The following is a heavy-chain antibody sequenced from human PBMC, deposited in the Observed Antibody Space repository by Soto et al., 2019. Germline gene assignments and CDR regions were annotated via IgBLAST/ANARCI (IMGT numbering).Heavy chain of an antibody. CDR3: ARVTQQLLQIDY. Sequence: ASVKVSCKASGYTFTNYGITWVRQAPGQGLEWMGWISAYNGDTHYTQRLQGRVTMTTDTSTSTAYMELRGLRSDDTAVYYCARVTQQLLQIDYWGQGTLVTVSS. J-gene: IGHJ4*02. V-gene: IGHV1-18*01. CDR1: GYTFTNYG. D-gene: IGHD6-13*01. CDR2: ISAYNGDT.